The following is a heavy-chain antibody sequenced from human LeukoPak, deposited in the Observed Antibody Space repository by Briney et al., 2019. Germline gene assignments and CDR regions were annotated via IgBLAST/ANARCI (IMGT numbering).Heavy chain of an antibody. J-gene: IGHJ4*02. CDR1: GFTFSSYG. CDR2: ISYDGSNK. Sequence: GGSLRLSCAASGFTFSSYGMHWVRQAPGKGLEWVAVISYDGSNKYYADSVKGRFTISRDNSKNTLYLQMNSLRAEDTAVYYCARVVRSLFDYWGQGTLVTVSS. D-gene: IGHD2-15*01. CDR3: ARVVRSLFDY. V-gene: IGHV3-30*03.